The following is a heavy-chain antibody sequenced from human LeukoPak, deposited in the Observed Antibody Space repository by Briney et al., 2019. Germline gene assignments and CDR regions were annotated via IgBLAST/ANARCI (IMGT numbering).Heavy chain of an antibody. CDR1: GFTFNSYA. Sequence: GGSLRLSCAASGFTFNSYAMHWVRQAPGKGLEWVAVIWYDGSNKYYADSVKGRFTISRDNSKNTLYLQMNSLRAEDTAVYYCARMDTAMGPSDYWGQGTLVTVSS. D-gene: IGHD5-18*01. CDR2: IWYDGSNK. V-gene: IGHV3-33*01. CDR3: ARMDTAMGPSDY. J-gene: IGHJ4*02.